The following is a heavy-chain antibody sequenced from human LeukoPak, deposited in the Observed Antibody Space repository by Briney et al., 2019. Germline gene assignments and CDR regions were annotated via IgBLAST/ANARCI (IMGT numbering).Heavy chain of an antibody. CDR3: AREASGRGWLQLAP. J-gene: IGHJ5*02. Sequence: PSETLSLTCAVYGGSFSGYYWSWIRQPPGKGLEWIGYIYYSGSTNYNPSLKSRVTISVDTSKNQFSLKLSSVTAADTAVYYCAREASGRGWLQLAPWGQGTLVTVSS. CDR1: GGSFSGYY. V-gene: IGHV4-59*01. CDR2: IYYSGST. D-gene: IGHD5-24*01.